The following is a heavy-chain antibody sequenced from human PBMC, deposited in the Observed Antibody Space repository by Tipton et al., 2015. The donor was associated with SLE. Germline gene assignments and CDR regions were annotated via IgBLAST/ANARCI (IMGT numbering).Heavy chain of an antibody. V-gene: IGHV4-4*02. J-gene: IGHJ3*02. CDR3: ASGRWEWELLRAFDI. D-gene: IGHD1-26*01. CDR1: GGSISSSNW. Sequence: TLSLTCAVSGGSISSSNWWSWVRQPPGKGLEWIGEIYHSGSTNYNPSLKSRVTISVDKSKNQFSLKLSSVTAADTAVYYCASGRWEWELLRAFDIWGQGTMATVSS. CDR2: IYHSGST.